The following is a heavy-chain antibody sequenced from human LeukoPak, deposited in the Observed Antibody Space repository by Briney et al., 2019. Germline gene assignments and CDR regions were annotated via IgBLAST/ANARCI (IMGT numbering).Heavy chain of an antibody. CDR1: GGSISSGTYY. J-gene: IGHJ4*02. V-gene: IGHV4-61*02. CDR3: ARGREYTHPLDY. D-gene: IGHD5-24*01. CDR2: IYTSGST. Sequence: SSETLSLTCTVSGGSISSGTYYWTWIRQPGGKGLEWIGRIYTSGSTNYNPSLKSRVTISVDTSKNQFSLKLTSVTAADTAVYYCARGREYTHPLDYWGQGTLVTVSS.